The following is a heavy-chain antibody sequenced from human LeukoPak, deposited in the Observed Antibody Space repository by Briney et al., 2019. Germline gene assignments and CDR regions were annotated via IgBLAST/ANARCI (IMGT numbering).Heavy chain of an antibody. CDR2: VYSSGNT. CDR1: GGSISSYY. CDR3: ARLHGGKGQYYFDY. V-gene: IGHV4-4*09. J-gene: IGHJ4*02. D-gene: IGHD4-23*01. Sequence: PSETLSLTCTVSGGSISSYYWSWIRQPPGKGLGWIGYVYSSGNTNYNPSLKSRVTISVDTSMNQFSLNLSSVTAADTAAYYCARLHGGKGQYYFDYWGQGTLVTVSS.